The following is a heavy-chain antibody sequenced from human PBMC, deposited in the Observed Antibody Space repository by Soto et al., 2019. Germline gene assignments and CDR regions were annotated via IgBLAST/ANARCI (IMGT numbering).Heavy chain of an antibody. Sequence: SETLSLTCAVYGGSFSGYYWSWIRQPPGKGLEWIGEINHSGSTNYNPSLKSRVTISVDTSKNQFSLRLSSVTAADTAVYYCARTGGKMRSGSYYYWGQGTLVTVSS. D-gene: IGHD1-26*01. CDR1: GGSFSGYY. CDR3: ARTGGKMRSGSYYY. J-gene: IGHJ4*02. V-gene: IGHV4-34*01. CDR2: INHSGST.